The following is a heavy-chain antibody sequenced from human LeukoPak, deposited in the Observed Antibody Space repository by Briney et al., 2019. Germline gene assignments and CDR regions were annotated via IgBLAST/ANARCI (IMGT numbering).Heavy chain of an antibody. Sequence: SSVKVSCKASGGTFSSYAISWVRQAPGQGLEWMGGIIPIFGTANYAQKFQGRVTITTDESTSTAYMELSGLRSEDTAVHYCASPTTYDFWSGYYMFDYWGQGTLVTVSS. V-gene: IGHV1-69*05. CDR3: ASPTTYDFWSGYYMFDY. J-gene: IGHJ4*02. CDR1: GGTFSSYA. D-gene: IGHD3-3*01. CDR2: IIPIFGTA.